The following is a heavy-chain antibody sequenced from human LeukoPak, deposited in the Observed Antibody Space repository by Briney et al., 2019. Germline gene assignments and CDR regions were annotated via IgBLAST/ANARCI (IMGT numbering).Heavy chain of an antibody. Sequence: ASETLSLTCTVSGGPISSSSYYWGWIRQPPGKGLEWIGSIYYSGSTYYNPSLKSRVTISVDTSKNQFSLKLSSVTAADTAVYYCAREHYYGDYDSAFDYWGQGTLVTVSS. J-gene: IGHJ4*02. CDR2: IYYSGST. CDR3: AREHYYGDYDSAFDY. V-gene: IGHV4-39*07. CDR1: GGPISSSSYY. D-gene: IGHD4-17*01.